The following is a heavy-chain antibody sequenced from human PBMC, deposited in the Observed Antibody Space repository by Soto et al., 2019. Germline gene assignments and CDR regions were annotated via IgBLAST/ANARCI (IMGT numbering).Heavy chain of an antibody. CDR3: ARTVVVVAAFDY. CDR1: GYTFTGYY. D-gene: IGHD2-15*01. Sequence: ASVKVSCKASGYTFTGYYMHWVRQAPGQGLEWMGWINPNSGGTNYAQKFQGRVTTTRDTSISTAYMELSRLRSDDTAVYYCARTVVVVAAFDYWGQGPLVTVSS. CDR2: INPNSGGT. V-gene: IGHV1-2*02. J-gene: IGHJ4*02.